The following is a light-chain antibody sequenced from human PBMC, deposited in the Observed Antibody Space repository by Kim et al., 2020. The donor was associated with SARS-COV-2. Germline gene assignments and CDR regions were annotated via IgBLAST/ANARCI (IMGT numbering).Light chain of an antibody. CDR2: GAS. Sequence: EIGLTQSPGTLSLSPGERATLSCRASQSVPSNYLAWYQQRPDQAPRLLISGASSRATDIPNRFSGSGSGTDFTLTISRLEPEDFAVYFCQQYGSAPLTFGRGTRLDIK. V-gene: IGKV3-20*01. J-gene: IGKJ5*01. CDR3: QQYGSAPLT. CDR1: QSVPSNY.